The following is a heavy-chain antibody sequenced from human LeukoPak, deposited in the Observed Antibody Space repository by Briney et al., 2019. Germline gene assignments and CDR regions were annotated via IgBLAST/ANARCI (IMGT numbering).Heavy chain of an antibody. CDR3: ARSIKRGLFDY. V-gene: IGHV4-59*01. Sequence: SETLSLTCTVSGGSIGFYYWNWIRQPPGKGLEWIGCVYYNGSSNYNPSLKSRVTISVDTSKIQFSPKLSSVTAADTAVYYCARSIKRGLFDYWGQGSLVTVSS. D-gene: IGHD3-10*01. CDR2: VYYNGSS. J-gene: IGHJ4*02. CDR1: GGSIGFYY.